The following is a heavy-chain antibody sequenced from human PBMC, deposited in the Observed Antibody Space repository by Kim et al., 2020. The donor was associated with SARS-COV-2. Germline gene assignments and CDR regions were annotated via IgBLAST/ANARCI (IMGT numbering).Heavy chain of an antibody. Sequence: GGSLRLSCATSGFTFSAYDMNWVRRAPGKGLEWLSFITKSSTTIYYADSVKGRFTISRDNAKNSLYLQMNSLRDEDTALYYSVRDRMGGAFDIWGQGTMVTVSS. J-gene: IGHJ3*02. CDR2: ITKSSTTI. CDR1: GFTFSAYD. CDR3: VRDRMGGAFDI. D-gene: IGHD3-16*01. V-gene: IGHV3-48*02.